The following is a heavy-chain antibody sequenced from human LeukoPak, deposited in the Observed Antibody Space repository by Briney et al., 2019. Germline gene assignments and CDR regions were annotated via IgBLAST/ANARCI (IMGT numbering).Heavy chain of an antibody. CDR2: IWYDGSNK. J-gene: IGHJ4*02. Sequence: GRSLRLSCAASGFTFSSYGMHWVRQAPGKGLEWVAVIWYDGSNKYYADSVKGRFTISRDNSKNTLYLQMNSLRAEDTAVYYCAEDAEYNWNYGVHYFDYWGQGTLVTVSS. CDR1: GFTFSSYG. V-gene: IGHV3-33*06. D-gene: IGHD1-7*01. CDR3: AEDAEYNWNYGVHYFDY.